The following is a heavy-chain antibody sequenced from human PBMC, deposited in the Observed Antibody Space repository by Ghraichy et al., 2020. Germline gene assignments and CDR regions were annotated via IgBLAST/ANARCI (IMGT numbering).Heavy chain of an antibody. V-gene: IGHV4-34*01. CDR1: GGSFSGYY. D-gene: IGHD6-19*01. CDR3: ARGGRGSSGWKRSRLDY. J-gene: IGHJ4*02. Sequence: SETLSLTCAVYGGSFSGYYWSWIRQPPGKGLEWIGEINHSGSTNYNPSLKSRVTISVDTSKNQFSLKLSSVTAADTAVYYCARGGRGSSGWKRSRLDYWGQGTLVTVSS. CDR2: INHSGST.